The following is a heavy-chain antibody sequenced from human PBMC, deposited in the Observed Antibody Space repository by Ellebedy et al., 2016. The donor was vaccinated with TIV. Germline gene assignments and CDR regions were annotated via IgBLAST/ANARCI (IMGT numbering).Heavy chain of an antibody. CDR3: ARAPMDY. Sequence: PGGSLRLSCAASGFTFNTYAIHWVRQAPGKGLDWVALISYDGSNKYYAGSVKGRFSISRDNSNKTLYLQMNSLRVEDSAIYYCARAPMDYWGQGTLVTVSS. CDR1: GFTFNTYA. CDR2: ISYDGSNK. V-gene: IGHV3-30-3*01. J-gene: IGHJ4*02.